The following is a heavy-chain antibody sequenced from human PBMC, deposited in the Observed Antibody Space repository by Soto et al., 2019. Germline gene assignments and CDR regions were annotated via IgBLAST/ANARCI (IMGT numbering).Heavy chain of an antibody. D-gene: IGHD2-21*02. CDR2: MYNTVTT. Sequence: QVQLQESGPGLVKPSETLSLTCTVSGGSISSYYWSWIRQPPGKGLEWIGYMYNTVTTVYDPTLKSRDTISVDPSKNQFSLKLNAVTAADTAVYYCARDMWGYCGTDCYPLDVWGQGTTVTVSS. CDR1: GGSISSYY. CDR3: ARDMWGYCGTDCYPLDV. J-gene: IGHJ6*02. V-gene: IGHV4-59*01.